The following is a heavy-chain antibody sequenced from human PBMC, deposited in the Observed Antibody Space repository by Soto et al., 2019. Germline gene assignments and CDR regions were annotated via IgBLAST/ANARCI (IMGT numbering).Heavy chain of an antibody. V-gene: IGHV4-59*01. CDR1: GGSISGYY. Sequence: PSETLSLTCTISGGSISGYYWSWIRQPPGKGLEWIGYVYYTGSTEYNPSLESRVAMSADTSKNQFSLKVTSVNAADKAGYYCAKYRRTDAEGYTLDFWGQGTLVTVSS. J-gene: IGHJ4*02. CDR3: AKYRRTDAEGYTLDF. CDR2: VYYTGST. D-gene: IGHD2-15*01.